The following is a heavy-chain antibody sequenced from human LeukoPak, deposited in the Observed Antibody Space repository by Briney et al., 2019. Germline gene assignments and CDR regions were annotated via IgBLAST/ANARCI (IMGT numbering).Heavy chain of an antibody. CDR1: GFIFSNYA. J-gene: IGHJ4*02. Sequence: GGSLRLSCIVSGFIFSNYAMSWVRQAPGKGLEWVSIITGSGGDSYYADSVKGRFTLSRDNSKNTLYLQMSSLRAEDTALYFCAKKSLWSGPFDYWGQGTLVTVSS. V-gene: IGHV3-23*01. D-gene: IGHD3-3*01. CDR3: AKKSLWSGPFDY. CDR2: ITGSGGDS.